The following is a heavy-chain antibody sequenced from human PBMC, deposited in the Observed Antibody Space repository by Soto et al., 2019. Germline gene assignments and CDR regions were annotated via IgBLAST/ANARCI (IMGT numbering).Heavy chain of an antibody. D-gene: IGHD2-21*01. V-gene: IGHV3-9*01. J-gene: IGHJ4*02. CDR2: INWNSGNI. Sequence: EVQLVESGGGLVQPGGSLRLSCAASGFRFDDYAMHWVRQAPGRGLEWVSTINWNSGNIDYADSVKGRFTISRDNAKNSLYLQMNSLRAEDTALYYCAKDRGFDPTAYYFDFWGQGTLVTVSS. CDR3: AKDRGFDPTAYYFDF. CDR1: GFRFDDYA.